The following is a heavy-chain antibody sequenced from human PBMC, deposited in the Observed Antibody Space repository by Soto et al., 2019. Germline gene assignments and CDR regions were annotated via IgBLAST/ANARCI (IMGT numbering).Heavy chain of an antibody. Sequence: SVKVSCKASGYTFTSFGISWLRQAPGQGLEWMGWIIPIFGTTNVAQKFQGRVTITADESTTTAYMELSGLRSDDTAVYYCAKDGGADGYFGNWLDPWGQGTLVTVSS. J-gene: IGHJ5*02. D-gene: IGHD5-12*01. CDR2: IIPIFGTT. CDR1: GYTFTSFG. CDR3: AKDGGADGYFGNWLDP. V-gene: IGHV1-69*13.